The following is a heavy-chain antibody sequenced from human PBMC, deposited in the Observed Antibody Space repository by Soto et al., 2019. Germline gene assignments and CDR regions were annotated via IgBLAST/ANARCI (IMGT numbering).Heavy chain of an antibody. J-gene: IGHJ6*02. V-gene: IGHV6-1*01. CDR2: TYYRSKWYN. CDR1: GDSVSSNSAA. Sequence: PSQTLSLTFALSGDSVSSNSAAWNWIRQSPSRGLEWLGRTYYRSKWYNDYAVSVKSRITINPDTSKNQFSLQLNSVTPEDTAVYYCAREREQQLVRYYYYGMDVWGQGTTVTVSS. CDR3: AREREQQLVRYYYYGMDV. D-gene: IGHD6-13*01.